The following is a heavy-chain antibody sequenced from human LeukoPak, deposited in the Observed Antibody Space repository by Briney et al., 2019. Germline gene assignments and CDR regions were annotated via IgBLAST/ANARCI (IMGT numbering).Heavy chain of an antibody. CDR1: GGSFGAYY. V-gene: IGHV4-34*01. Sequence: TSETLSLTCAVYGGSFGAYYWSWIRQPPGKGLEWIGEINHSGSTNYNPSLESRVTISVDTSRNQFSLKLSSVTAADTAMFYCARGRAYGGNSIIWFFDLWGRGTLVTVSS. CDR2: INHSGST. D-gene: IGHD4-23*01. CDR3: ARGRAYGGNSIIWFFDL. J-gene: IGHJ2*01.